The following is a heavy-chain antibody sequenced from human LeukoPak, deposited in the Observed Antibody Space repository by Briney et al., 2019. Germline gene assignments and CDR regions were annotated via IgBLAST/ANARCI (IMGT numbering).Heavy chain of an antibody. CDR2: ISGSGGST. Sequence: PGGSLRLPCAASGFTFSSYAMSWVRQAPGKGLEWVSAISGSGGSTYYADSVKGRFTISRDNSKNTLYLQMNSLRAEDTAVYYCAKDSSYYDSSGFDYWGQGTLVTVSS. J-gene: IGHJ4*02. CDR3: AKDSSYYDSSGFDY. D-gene: IGHD3-22*01. V-gene: IGHV3-23*01. CDR1: GFTFSSYA.